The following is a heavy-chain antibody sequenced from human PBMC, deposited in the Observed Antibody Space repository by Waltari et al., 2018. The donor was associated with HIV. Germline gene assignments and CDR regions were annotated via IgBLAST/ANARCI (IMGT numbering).Heavy chain of an antibody. Sequence: EVLLVESGGGLGKPGGSLRLSCAASGFTFSDAWMSWVRQAPGKGVEWVGRIKSNTDGGKTDYAAPVKGRFTISRDDSKTTLYLEMNSLKTEDTAVYYCTTVGGGTRDYWGQGTLITVSS. CDR3: TTVGGGTRDY. J-gene: IGHJ4*02. V-gene: IGHV3-15*01. CDR2: IKSNTDGGKT. CDR1: GFTFSDAW. D-gene: IGHD3-16*01.